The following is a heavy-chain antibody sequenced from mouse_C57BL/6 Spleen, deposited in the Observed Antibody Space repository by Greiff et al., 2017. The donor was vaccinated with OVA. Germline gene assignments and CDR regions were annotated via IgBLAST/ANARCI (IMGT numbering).Heavy chain of an antibody. Sequence: VQLQQSGAELVKPGASVKLSCKASGYTFTSYWMQWVKQRPGQGLEWIGEIDPSDSYTNYNQKFKGKATLTVDTSSSTAYMQLSSLTSEDSAVYYCARSRYYGSSEAMDYWGQGTSVTVSS. CDR1: GYTFTSYW. J-gene: IGHJ4*01. D-gene: IGHD1-1*01. CDR2: IDPSDSYT. CDR3: ARSRYYGSSEAMDY. V-gene: IGHV1-50*01.